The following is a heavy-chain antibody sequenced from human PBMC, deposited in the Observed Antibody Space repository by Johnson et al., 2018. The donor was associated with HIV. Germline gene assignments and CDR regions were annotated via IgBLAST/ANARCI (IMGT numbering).Heavy chain of an antibody. D-gene: IGHD2-15*01. V-gene: IGHV3-30*02. Sequence: QVQLVESGGGVVQPGGSLRLSCAASGFTFNSYGIHWVRQAPGQGLEWVAFIPYDGGNQLSADSVKGRFTISRDNAKNTLYLQMNSLRPEDTAMYYCAKDDNLGVWYSDAFDIWGQGTVVTVSS. CDR3: AKDDNLGVWYSDAFDI. CDR2: IPYDGGNQ. CDR1: GFTFNSYG. J-gene: IGHJ3*02.